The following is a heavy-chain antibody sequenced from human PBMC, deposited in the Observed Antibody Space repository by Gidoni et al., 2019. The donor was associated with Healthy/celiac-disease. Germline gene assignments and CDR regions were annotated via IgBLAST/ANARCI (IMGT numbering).Heavy chain of an antibody. J-gene: IGHJ6*04. CDR1: VYTFTSYG. Sequence: QVQLVQSGAEVKKPGASVKVSCKASVYTFTSYGISWVRQAPGQGLEWMGWISAYNGNTNYAQKRQGRVTMTTDTSTSTAYMELRSLRSDDTAVYYCARDSIAAAVPEYYYYGMDVWGKGTTVTVSS. V-gene: IGHV1-18*01. D-gene: IGHD6-13*01. CDR3: ARDSIAAAVPEYYYYGMDV. CDR2: ISAYNGNT.